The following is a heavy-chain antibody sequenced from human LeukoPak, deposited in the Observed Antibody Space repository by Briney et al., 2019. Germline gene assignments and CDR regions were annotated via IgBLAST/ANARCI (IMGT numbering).Heavy chain of an antibody. D-gene: IGHD3-3*01. CDR3: ARDSRSNWYYDFWSGYTPAYNWFDP. CDR1: GYTFTGYY. J-gene: IGHJ5*02. V-gene: IGHV1-2*02. Sequence: GASVKVSCKASGYTFTGYYMHWVRQAPGQGLEWMGWINPNSGGTNYAQKFQGRVTMTRDTSISTAYMELSRLRSDDTAVYYCARDSRSNWYYDFWSGYTPAYNWFDPWGQGTLVTVSS. CDR2: INPNSGGT.